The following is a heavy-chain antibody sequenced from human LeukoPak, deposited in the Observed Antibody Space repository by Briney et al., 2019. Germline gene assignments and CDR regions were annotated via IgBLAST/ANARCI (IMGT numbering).Heavy chain of an antibody. J-gene: IGHJ4*02. CDR2: ISYDGSNK. CDR3: ARATLGVTLFDY. V-gene: IGHV3-30-3*01. CDR1: GFTFSSYA. D-gene: IGHD3-16*01. Sequence: GGSLRLSCAASGFTFSSYAMHWVRQAPGKGLEWAAVISYDGSNKYYADSVKGRFTISRDNSKNTLYLQMNSLRAEDTAVYYCARATLGVTLFDYWGQGTLVTVSS.